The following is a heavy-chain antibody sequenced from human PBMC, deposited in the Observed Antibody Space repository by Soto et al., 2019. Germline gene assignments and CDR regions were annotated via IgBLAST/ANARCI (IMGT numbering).Heavy chain of an antibody. V-gene: IGHV4-61*01. D-gene: IGHD3-22*01. J-gene: IGHJ4*02. Sequence: QVQLQESGPGLVKPSETLSLTCTVSGGSVSSGSYYWSWIRQPPGKGLEWIGYIYYSGSTNYNPSPKSRVSISVDTSKTQFSLKLSSVPAADMAVYYCARVEGFYYESSGYAEYWGQGTLVTVSS. CDR2: IYYSGST. CDR3: ARVEGFYYESSGYAEY. CDR1: GGSVSSGSYY.